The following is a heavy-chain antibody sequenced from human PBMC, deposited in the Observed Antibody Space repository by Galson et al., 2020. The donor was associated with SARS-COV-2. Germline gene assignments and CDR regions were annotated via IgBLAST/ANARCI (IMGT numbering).Heavy chain of an antibody. CDR1: GFSLSTSGMC. CDR3: ARSSWYSSSWFLGGGMDV. V-gene: IGHV2-70*11. Sequence: ESGPTLVKPTQTLTLTCTFSGFSLSTSGMCVSWIRQPPGKALEWLARIDWDDDKYYSTSLKTRLTISKDTSKNQVVLTMTNMDPVDTATYYCARSSWYSSSWFLGGGMDVWGQGTTVTVSS. J-gene: IGHJ6*02. D-gene: IGHD6-13*01. CDR2: IDWDDDK.